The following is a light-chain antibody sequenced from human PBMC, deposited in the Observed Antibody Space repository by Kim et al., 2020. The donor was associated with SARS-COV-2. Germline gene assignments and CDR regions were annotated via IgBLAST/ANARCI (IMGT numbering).Light chain of an antibody. V-gene: IGKV1-5*03. CDR1: QSIDTW. CDR2: KAS. CDR3: QQYSSRWT. Sequence: DIQMTQSPSTLSASFGDRVTITCRASQSIDTWLAWYQQKPGRAPNLLIYKASNLESGVPSRFSGSGSGSEFTLTINSLQPDDFATYYCQQYSSRWTFGQGTKVDIK. J-gene: IGKJ1*01.